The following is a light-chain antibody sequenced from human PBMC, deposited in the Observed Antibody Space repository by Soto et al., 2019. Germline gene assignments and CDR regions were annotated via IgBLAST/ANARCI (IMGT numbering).Light chain of an antibody. Sequence: QSALTQPASVSGSPGQSITISCTGTSSDVGGHNYVSWYQQHPGKAPKLMIYEVSNRPSGVSNRFSGSKSGNAASLTISGLQAEDEADYYCSSYTSSSTPYVFGTGTKVTV. V-gene: IGLV2-14*01. CDR2: EVS. CDR1: SSDVGGHNY. CDR3: SSYTSSSTPYV. J-gene: IGLJ1*01.